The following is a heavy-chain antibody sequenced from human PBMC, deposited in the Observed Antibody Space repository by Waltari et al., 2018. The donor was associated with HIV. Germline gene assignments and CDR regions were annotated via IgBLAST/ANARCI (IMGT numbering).Heavy chain of an antibody. V-gene: IGHV3-33*01. D-gene: IGHD3-10*01. CDR3: ARDRGSYGSGSIGYGDHSPPDY. CDR1: GFTFSSYG. Sequence: QVQLVESGGGVVQPGRSLRLSCAASGFTFSSYGMHWVRQAPGRGLGWVAVIWYDGSNKYYADSVKGRFTISRDNSKNTLYLQMNSLRAEETAVYYCARDRGSYGSGSIGYGDHSPPDYWGQGTLVTVSS. CDR2: IWYDGSNK. J-gene: IGHJ4*02.